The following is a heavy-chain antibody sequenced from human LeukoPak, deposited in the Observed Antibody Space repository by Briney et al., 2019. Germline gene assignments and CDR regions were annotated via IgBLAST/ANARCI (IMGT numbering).Heavy chain of an antibody. V-gene: IGHV3-48*04. Sequence: GGSLRLSCAASGFTFSSYSMNWVRQAPGKGLEWVSYISSSGSTIYYADSVKGRFTISRDNAKNSLYLQMNSLRAEDTAVYYCARHPQTRVMGGIDYWGQGTLVTVSS. CDR3: ARHPQTRVMGGIDY. CDR2: ISSSGSTI. J-gene: IGHJ4*02. CDR1: GFTFSSYS. D-gene: IGHD3-16*01.